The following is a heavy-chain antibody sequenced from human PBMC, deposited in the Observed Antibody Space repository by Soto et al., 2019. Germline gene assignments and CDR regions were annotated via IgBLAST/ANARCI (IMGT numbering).Heavy chain of an antibody. Sequence: ASVKVSCKAPRDTFTSYYINWVRQAPGEGLEWMGVINPQGGSTAYAQKFKGRLTLTRDTSARTVYMEVSSLTSEDTAIYYCAPSPGGNFGIIIEGNNWFGPWGRGTRVIVCS. CDR3: APSPGGNFGIIIEGNNWFGP. J-gene: IGHJ5*02. CDR2: INPQGGST. CDR1: RDTFTSYY. D-gene: IGHD1-26*01. V-gene: IGHV1-46*01.